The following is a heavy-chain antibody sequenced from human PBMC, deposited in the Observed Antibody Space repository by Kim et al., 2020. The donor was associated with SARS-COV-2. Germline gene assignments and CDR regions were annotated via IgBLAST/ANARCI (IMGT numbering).Heavy chain of an antibody. Sequence: GGSLRLSCAASGFTFSSYAMHWVRQAPGKGLEWVAVISYDGSNKYYADSVKGRFTISRDNSKNTLYLQMNSLRAEDTAVYYCARGLGGNYYYMDGWGKGT. CDR3: ARGLGGNYYYMDG. J-gene: IGHJ6*03. V-gene: IGHV3-30-3*01. CDR2: ISYDGSNK. CDR1: GFTFSSYA. D-gene: IGHD3-16*01.